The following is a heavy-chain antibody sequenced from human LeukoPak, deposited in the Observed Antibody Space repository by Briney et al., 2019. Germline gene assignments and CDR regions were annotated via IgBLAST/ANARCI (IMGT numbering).Heavy chain of an antibody. D-gene: IGHD3-9*01. CDR1: GFTFSKYW. CDR3: ASPGDNYAILGLDY. V-gene: IGHV3-74*01. Sequence: PGGSLRLSCAASGFTFSKYWMHWVRQAPGKGLAWVSRISSDGTTTAYADSVKGRFTISRDSAKNMLYLQMNSLRVEDTAMYYCASPGDNYAILGLDYWGQGTLVTVSS. J-gene: IGHJ4*02. CDR2: ISSDGTTT.